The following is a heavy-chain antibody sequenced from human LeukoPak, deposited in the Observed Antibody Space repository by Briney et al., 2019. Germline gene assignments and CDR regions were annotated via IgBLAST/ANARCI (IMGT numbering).Heavy chain of an antibody. D-gene: IGHD3-10*01. CDR2: INHSGGT. J-gene: IGHJ5*02. CDR1: GGSFSGYY. Sequence: SETLSLTCAVYGGSFSGYYWSWLRQPPGKGLEWIGEINHSGGTNYNPSLKSRVTISVDTSKNQFSLKLSSVTAADTAVYYCARRQYYYGSGSYDPWGQGTLVTVSS. V-gene: IGHV4-34*01. CDR3: ARRQYYYGSGSYDP.